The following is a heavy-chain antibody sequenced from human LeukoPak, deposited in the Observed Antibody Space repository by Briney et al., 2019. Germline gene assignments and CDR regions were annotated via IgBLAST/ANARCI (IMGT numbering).Heavy chain of an antibody. Sequence: SETLSLTCAVYGGSFSGYYWSWIRQPPGKGLEWTGEINHSGSTNYNPSLKSRVTISVDTSKNQFSLKLSSVTAADTAVYYCARSTFGGVIVYWGQGTLVTVSS. V-gene: IGHV4-34*01. J-gene: IGHJ4*02. D-gene: IGHD3-16*02. CDR1: GGSFSGYY. CDR2: INHSGST. CDR3: ARSTFGGVIVY.